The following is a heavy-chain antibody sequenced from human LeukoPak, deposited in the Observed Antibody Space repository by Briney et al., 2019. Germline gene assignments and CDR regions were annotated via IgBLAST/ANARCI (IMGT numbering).Heavy chain of an antibody. Sequence: PSETLSLTCTVSGGSISSCSWSWIRQPPGKRLEWIGYIYYSGSANYNPSLKSRVTISGDTSKNQFSLKLSSVTAADTAVYYCARGDGSGSAPFDYWGQGTLVTVSS. V-gene: IGHV4-59*01. CDR1: GGSISSCS. CDR2: IYYSGSA. J-gene: IGHJ4*02. CDR3: ARGDGSGSAPFDY. D-gene: IGHD3-10*01.